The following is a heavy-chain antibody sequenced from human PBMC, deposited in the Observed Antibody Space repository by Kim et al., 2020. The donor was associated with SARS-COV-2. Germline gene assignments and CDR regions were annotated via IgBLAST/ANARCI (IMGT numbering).Heavy chain of an antibody. Sequence: GGSLRLSCAASGFTFSGSPMHWVRQASGKGLEWVGRIRSKANSYATGYGASVKGRFTISRDDSKNTAYLEMNGLKTEDTAVYYCTRIPATTLAFWDAFDIWGRGTMVTVSS. J-gene: IGHJ3*02. CDR3: TRIPATTLAFWDAFDI. CDR2: IRSKANSYAT. D-gene: IGHD1-1*01. V-gene: IGHV3-73*01. CDR1: GFTFSGSP.